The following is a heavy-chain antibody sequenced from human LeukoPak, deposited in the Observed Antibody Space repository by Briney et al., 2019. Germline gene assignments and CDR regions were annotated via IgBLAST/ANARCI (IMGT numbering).Heavy chain of an antibody. V-gene: IGHV4-34*01. CDR1: GGSFSGYY. J-gene: IGHJ4*02. D-gene: IGHD3-16*02. CDR2: INHSGST. Sequence: NPSETLSLTCAVYGGSFSGYYWSWIRQPPGKGLEWIGEINHSGSTNYNPSLKSRVTISVDTSKNQFSLKLSSVTAAATAVYYCARGTRHYVWGSYRSYYFDYWGQGTLVTVSS. CDR3: ARGTRHYVWGSYRSYYFDY.